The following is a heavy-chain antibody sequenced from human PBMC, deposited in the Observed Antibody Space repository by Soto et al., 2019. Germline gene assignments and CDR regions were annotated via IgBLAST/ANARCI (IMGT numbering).Heavy chain of an antibody. Sequence: EVQLVESGGGLVQPGGSLRLSCAASGFTFSSYDMHWVRQATGKGLEWVSAIGTAGDTYYPGSVKGRFTIYRENPKNSLYLEMNSLRAGDPAVYYFARGRGGAFDIWGQGTMVTVSS. CDR3: ARGRGGAFDI. CDR1: GFTFSSYD. V-gene: IGHV3-13*01. J-gene: IGHJ3*02. D-gene: IGHD3-10*01. CDR2: IGTAGDT.